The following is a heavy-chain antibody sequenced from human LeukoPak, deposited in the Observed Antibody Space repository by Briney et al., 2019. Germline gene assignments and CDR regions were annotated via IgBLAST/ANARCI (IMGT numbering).Heavy chain of an antibody. CDR1: GYKFTSHY. CDR3: ARDRSGSSPFDY. V-gene: IGHV1-46*01. J-gene: IGHJ4*02. Sequence: ASVKLSCKASGYKFTSHYIHWVRQAPGQGLEWMGIINPNSGDTVFAQKLQGRVTMTRDTSTSTVYMELSSLRSDDTAIYYCARDRSGSSPFDYWGQGTLVTISS. D-gene: IGHD1-26*01. CDR2: INPNSGDT.